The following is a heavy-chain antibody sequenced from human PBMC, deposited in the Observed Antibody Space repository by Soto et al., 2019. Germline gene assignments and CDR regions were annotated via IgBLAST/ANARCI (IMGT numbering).Heavy chain of an antibody. D-gene: IGHD6-13*01. V-gene: IGHV3-23*01. CDR1: GFTFSSYA. J-gene: IGHJ5*02. CDR2: ISGSGGST. CDR3: AKNPRAAAGTSWFDP. Sequence: GESLKISCAASGFTFSSYAMSWVRQAPGKGLEWVSAISGSGGSTYYADSVKGRFTISRDNSKNTLYLQMNSLRAEDTAVYYCAKNPRAAAGTSWFDPWGQGTLVTVSS.